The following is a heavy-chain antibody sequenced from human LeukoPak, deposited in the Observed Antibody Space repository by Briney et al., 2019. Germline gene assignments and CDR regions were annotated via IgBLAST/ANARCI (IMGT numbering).Heavy chain of an antibody. Sequence: GGSLRLSCAASGFTFSSYAMTWVRQAPGKGLEWVSVISGSGVGTYYADSVKGRFTISRDNAKNSLYLQMNSLRAEDTAVYYCARDLSAGSFWGQGTTVTVSS. V-gene: IGHV3-23*01. D-gene: IGHD5/OR15-5a*01. J-gene: IGHJ6*02. CDR3: ARDLSAGSF. CDR1: GFTFSSYA. CDR2: ISGSGVGT.